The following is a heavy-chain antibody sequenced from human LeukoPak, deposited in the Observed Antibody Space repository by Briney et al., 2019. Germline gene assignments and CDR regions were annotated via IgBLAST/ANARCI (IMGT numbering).Heavy chain of an antibody. D-gene: IGHD4-17*01. CDR2: INNIATHS. CDR1: GFTFTDSA. CDR3: ARDPTRYLRYGYFDY. J-gene: IGHJ4*02. Sequence: GGSLRLSCAGSGFTFTDSAINWVRQAPGKGLEWVSSINNIATHSYYAASVKGRFSISRDDAKNSVYLQMHSLRAEDTAIYYCARDPTRYLRYGYFDYWGQGAQVTVSS. V-gene: IGHV3-21*01.